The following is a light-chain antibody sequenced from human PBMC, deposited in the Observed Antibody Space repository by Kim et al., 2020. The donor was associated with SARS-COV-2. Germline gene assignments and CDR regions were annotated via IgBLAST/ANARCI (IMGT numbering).Light chain of an antibody. CDR2: AAS. V-gene: IGKV1-12*01. CDR3: QQSNTFPYT. Sequence: SPAVGERVPITSRASQASSRWLAWYQQKPGQAPKLLIYAASSLQSGVPSRFSGSGSGTDFTLTISSLQPEDFASYYCQQSNTFPYTFGQGTKLEI. J-gene: IGKJ2*01. CDR1: QASSRW.